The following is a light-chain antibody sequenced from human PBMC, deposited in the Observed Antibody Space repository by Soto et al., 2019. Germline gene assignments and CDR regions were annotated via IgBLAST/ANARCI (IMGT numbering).Light chain of an antibody. CDR2: DAS. V-gene: IGKV3-11*01. Sequence: IVLTQSPATLSLSPGERATLSCRASHSVNSYLAWYQQKPGQAPRLLIYDASNRATGIPARFSGSGSGTDFTLTISSLESEDFAVYYCQQRSNWPRLTFGGGTKVDIK. CDR1: HSVNSY. CDR3: QQRSNWPRLT. J-gene: IGKJ4*01.